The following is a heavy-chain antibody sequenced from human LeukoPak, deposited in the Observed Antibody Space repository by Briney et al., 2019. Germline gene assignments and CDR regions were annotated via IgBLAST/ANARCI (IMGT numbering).Heavy chain of an antibody. J-gene: IGHJ4*02. V-gene: IGHV1-2*02. CDR3: ASITMVRGAPKGADY. CDR1: GYTFTGYY. D-gene: IGHD3-10*01. Sequence: ASVKVSCKASGYTFTGYYMHWVRQAPGQGLEWMGWINPNSGGTDYAQKFQGRVTMTRDTSISTAYMELSRLRSDDTAVYYCASITMVRGAPKGADYWGQGTLVTVSS. CDR2: INPNSGGT.